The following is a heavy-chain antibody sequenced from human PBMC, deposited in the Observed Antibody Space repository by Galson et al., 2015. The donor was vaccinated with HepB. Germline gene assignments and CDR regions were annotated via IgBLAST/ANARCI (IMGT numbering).Heavy chain of an antibody. D-gene: IGHD5-24*01. CDR1: GFMFDTFA. J-gene: IGHJ4*02. Sequence: SLRLSCAASGFMFDTFAMSWVRQAPGKGLEWVAGIRATGTATYYADSVKGRFTISRDNSKNTLDLQMNSLRAEDTATYYCAKEGVLEWLQLHGKKTYYFNRWGQGTLVTVSS. CDR2: IRATGTAT. V-gene: IGHV3-23*01. CDR3: AKEGVLEWLQLHGKKTYYFNR.